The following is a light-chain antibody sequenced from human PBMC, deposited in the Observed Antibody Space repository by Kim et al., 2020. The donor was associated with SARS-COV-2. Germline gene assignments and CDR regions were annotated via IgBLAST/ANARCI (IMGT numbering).Light chain of an antibody. Sequence: PASISCRSSQSLVHSDGNTFLHWFQQRPGQSPRRLIYQVSNRDSGVPDRFSGSGSGTDFTLTISRVVAEDVAIYYCTQGTHWPPTFGGGTKVDIK. CDR2: QVS. CDR3: TQGTHWPPT. J-gene: IGKJ4*01. V-gene: IGKV2-30*02. CDR1: QSLVHSDGNTF.